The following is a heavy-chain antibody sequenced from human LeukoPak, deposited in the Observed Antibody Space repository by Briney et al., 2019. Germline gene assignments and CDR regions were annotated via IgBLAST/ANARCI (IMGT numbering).Heavy chain of an antibody. CDR1: GYTFTGYY. CDR3: ARVITYGVENCFDP. CDR2: INPNSGGT. D-gene: IGHD4-17*01. V-gene: IGHV1-2*02. J-gene: IGHJ5*02. Sequence: GASVKVSCKASGYTFTGYYMHWVRQAPGQGLEWMGWINPNSGGTNYAQKLQGRVTMTTDTSTSTVYMELRSLRSDDTAVYYCARVITYGVENCFDPWGQGTLVTVSS.